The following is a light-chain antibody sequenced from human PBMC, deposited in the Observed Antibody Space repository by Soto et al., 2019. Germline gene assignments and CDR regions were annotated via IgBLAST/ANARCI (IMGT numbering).Light chain of an antibody. V-gene: IGLV1-44*01. Sequence: QSVLTQPPAASGAPGHGVAFSCSGSSSNIGGNTVNWYQQLPGTAPKLLIYTNNQRPSGVPDRFSGSKSGTSASLAISGLQSDDEADYYCAAWDDSLNGYVFGTGTKLTVL. J-gene: IGLJ1*01. CDR2: TNN. CDR1: SSNIGGNT. CDR3: AAWDDSLNGYV.